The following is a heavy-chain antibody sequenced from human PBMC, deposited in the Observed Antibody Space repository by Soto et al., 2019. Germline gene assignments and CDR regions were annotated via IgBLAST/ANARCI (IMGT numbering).Heavy chain of an antibody. CDR3: TTDAVDTAMASFYYYYMDV. D-gene: IGHD5-18*01. Sequence: GGSPRLSCAASGFTFSNSWMSWVRKAPGKGLEWVGRIKSKTDGGTTDYAAPVKGRFTISRDDSKNTLYLQMNSLKTEDTAVYYCTTDAVDTAMASFYYYYMDVWGKGTTVTLSS. CDR2: IKSKTDGGTT. CDR1: GFTFSNSW. V-gene: IGHV3-15*01. J-gene: IGHJ6*03.